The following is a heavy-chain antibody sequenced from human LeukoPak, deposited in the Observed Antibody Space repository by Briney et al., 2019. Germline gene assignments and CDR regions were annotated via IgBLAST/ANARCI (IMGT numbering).Heavy chain of an antibody. V-gene: IGHV4-39*01. J-gene: IGHJ6*03. CDR2: LYYSGST. CDR1: GGSLSSSSYY. CDR3: ARSQVYYMDV. Sequence: SETLSLTCTVSGGSLSSSSYYWGWIRQPPGKGLEWIGSLYYSGSTYYNPSLKSRVTISVNTSKNQFSLKLSSVTAADTAVYYCARSQVYYMDVWGKGTTVTVSS.